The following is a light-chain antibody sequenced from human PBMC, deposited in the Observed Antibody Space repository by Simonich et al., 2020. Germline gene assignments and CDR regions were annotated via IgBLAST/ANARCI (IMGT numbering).Light chain of an antibody. CDR2: DAS. CDR3: QQYGSSPFT. CDR1: QSVSSSY. Sequence: EIVLTQSPGTLSLSPGERATLSCRASQSVSSSYLAWYQQKPGLAPRLIIYDASSRATGIPDRSSGSGSGTDFTLTISRLEPEDFAVYYCQQYGSSPFTFGGGTKVEIK. V-gene: IGKV3D-20*01. J-gene: IGKJ4*01.